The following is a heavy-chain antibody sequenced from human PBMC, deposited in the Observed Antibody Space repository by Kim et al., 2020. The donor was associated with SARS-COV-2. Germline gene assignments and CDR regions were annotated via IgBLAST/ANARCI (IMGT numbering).Heavy chain of an antibody. J-gene: IGHJ1*01. CDR1: GYSFNIYW. CDR3: ARHDGYCSVAGCQPQY. Sequence: GESLKISCKGSGYSFNIYWIAWVRQIPGKGLEWMGIIFPRDSDTKYSPSFQGHVSISADKFTSTAYLQWSSLTASDTAIYYCARHDGYCSVAGCQPQYWG. V-gene: IGHV5-51*01. D-gene: IGHD2-15*01. CDR2: IFPRDSDT.